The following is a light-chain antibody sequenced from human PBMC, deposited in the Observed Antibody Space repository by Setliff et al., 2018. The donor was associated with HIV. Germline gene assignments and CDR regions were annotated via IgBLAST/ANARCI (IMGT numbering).Light chain of an antibody. V-gene: IGLV2-14*01. CDR2: DVS. J-gene: IGLJ1*01. CDR1: SSDVGGYNY. CDR3: TSYTSSFTYV. Sequence: QSALTQPASVSGSPGQSITISCTGTSSDVGGYNYVSWYQQHPGKAPKLMIFDVSRRPSGVSNRFSGSKSGNTASLTISGLQAEGGADYYCTSYTSSFTYVFGSGTKV.